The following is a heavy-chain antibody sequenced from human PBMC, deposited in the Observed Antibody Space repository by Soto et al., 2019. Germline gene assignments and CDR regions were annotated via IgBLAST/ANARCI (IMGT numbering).Heavy chain of an antibody. V-gene: IGHV4-34*01. CDR1: GVSFSGYY. CDR2: IYHSGST. D-gene: IGHD2-2*01. J-gene: IGHJ4*02. Sequence: QAQLQQWGAGLLKPSETLSITCAVYGVSFSGYYWSWIRQPPGKGLGWIGEIYHSGSTNYNPSLKSRVTISVDTSKNEFSLKLSSVTAADTAVYYCARREYCSSTSCPLDYWGQGTLVTVSS. CDR3: ARREYCSSTSCPLDY.